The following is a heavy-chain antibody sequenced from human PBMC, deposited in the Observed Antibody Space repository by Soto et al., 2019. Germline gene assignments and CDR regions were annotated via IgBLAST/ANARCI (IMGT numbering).Heavy chain of an antibody. Sequence: QVQLPQWGAGLLKPSETLSLTCAVYGGSFSGYYWSWIRQPPGKGLEWIGEINHSGSTNYNPSLNSRVTISVDTSKNQFALQLSSVTAADTAVYYCARGRWLHYYCYGMDVWGQGTTVTVSS. CDR1: GGSFSGYY. CDR2: INHSGST. J-gene: IGHJ6*02. D-gene: IGHD5-12*01. V-gene: IGHV4-34*01. CDR3: ARGRWLHYYCYGMDV.